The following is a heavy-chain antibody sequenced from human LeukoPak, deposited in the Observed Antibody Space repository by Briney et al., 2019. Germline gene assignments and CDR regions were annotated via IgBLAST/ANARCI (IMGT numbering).Heavy chain of an antibody. V-gene: IGHV1-46*01. CDR3: ARDSITTTVTTRRWFDP. CDR1: DYTFISYG. D-gene: IGHD4-17*01. Sequence: GASVKVSCKASDYTFISYGINWVRQAPGQGLEWMGIINPSGGSTSYAQKFQGRVTMTRDTSTSTVYMELSSLRSEDTAVYYCARDSITTTVTTRRWFDPWGQGTLVTVSS. CDR2: INPSGGST. J-gene: IGHJ5*02.